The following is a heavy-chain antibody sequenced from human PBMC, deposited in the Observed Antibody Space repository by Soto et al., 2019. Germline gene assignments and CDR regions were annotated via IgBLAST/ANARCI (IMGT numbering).Heavy chain of an antibody. V-gene: IGHV1-8*02. J-gene: IGHJ4*02. D-gene: IGHD2-15*01. CDR2: KNPNTANT. CDR1: GYTFISYD. CDR3: ARWGQKAAAGPKFDY. Sequence: QVQLVQSGAEVAKPGASVKVSCKAFGYTFISYDINWVRQAPGQGLEWIGWKNPNTANTGFAQKFQGRGTMTRDITASTAYVELSGLRSEDTAVYYCARWGQKAAAGPKFDYWGQGTLVTVSS.